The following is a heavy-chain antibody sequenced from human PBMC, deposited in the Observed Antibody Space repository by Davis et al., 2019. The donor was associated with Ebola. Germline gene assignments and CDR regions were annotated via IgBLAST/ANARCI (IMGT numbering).Heavy chain of an antibody. J-gene: IGHJ6*02. D-gene: IGHD2-2*01. V-gene: IGHV3-21*01. CDR3: ARAETYCSSTSCPNYGMDV. CDR2: ISSSSSYI. Sequence: GGSLRLSCAASGFTFSSYSMNWVRQAPGKGLEWVSSISSSSSYIYYADSVKGRFTISRDNAKNSLYLQMNSLRAEDTAVYYCARAETYCSSTSCPNYGMDVWGQGTTVTVSS. CDR1: GFTFSSYS.